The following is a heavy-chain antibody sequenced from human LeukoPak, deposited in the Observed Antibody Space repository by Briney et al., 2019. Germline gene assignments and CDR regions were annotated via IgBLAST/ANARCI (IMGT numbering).Heavy chain of an antibody. CDR1: GGTFSSYA. D-gene: IGHD2-2*01. CDR3: ASRELDVPAALNY. Sequence: ASVKVSCKASGGTFSSYAISWVRQAPGQGLEWMGGIIPIFGTANYAQKFQGRVTITADESTSTAYMGLSSLRSEDTAVYYCASRELDVPAALNYWGQGTLVTVSS. V-gene: IGHV1-69*13. J-gene: IGHJ4*02. CDR2: IIPIFGTA.